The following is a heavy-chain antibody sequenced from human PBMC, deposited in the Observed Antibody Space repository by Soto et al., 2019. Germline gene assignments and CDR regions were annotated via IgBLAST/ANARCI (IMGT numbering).Heavy chain of an antibody. CDR2: IDPSDSYI. J-gene: IGHJ6*02. Sequence: PGESLKISCKGSGYSFTEYWISWVRQMPGKGLEWMGRIDPSDSYINYSPSFQGHVTISADKSINTAYLQWSSLRASDTAIYYCARHYICRGGDCYYYGMDVWGQGTTVTVS. CDR1: GYSFTEYW. D-gene: IGHD3-16*01. V-gene: IGHV5-10-1*01. CDR3: ARHYICRGGDCYYYGMDV.